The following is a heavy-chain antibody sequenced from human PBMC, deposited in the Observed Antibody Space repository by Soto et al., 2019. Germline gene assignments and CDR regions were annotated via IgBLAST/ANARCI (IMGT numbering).Heavy chain of an antibody. Sequence: SETLSLTCAVYGGSFSGYYWSWIRQPPGKGLEWIGEINHSGSTNYNPSLKSRVTISVDTSKNQFSLKLSSVTAADTAVYYCARDRATVLVRGWFDPWGQGTLVTVSS. CDR1: GGSFSGYY. CDR2: INHSGST. V-gene: IGHV4-34*01. D-gene: IGHD4-17*01. J-gene: IGHJ5*02. CDR3: ARDRATVLVRGWFDP.